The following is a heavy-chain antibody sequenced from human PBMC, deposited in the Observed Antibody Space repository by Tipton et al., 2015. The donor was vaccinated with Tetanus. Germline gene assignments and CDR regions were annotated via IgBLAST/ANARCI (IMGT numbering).Heavy chain of an antibody. V-gene: IGHV4-30-4*08. CDR2: IYYSGST. D-gene: IGHD2/OR15-2a*01. CDR3: AREGVIAELDDY. Sequence: LRLSCTVSGGSISSGDYYWSWIRQPPGKGLEWIGYIYYSGSTYYNPSLKSRVTISVDTSKNQFSLKLSSVTAADTAVYYCAREGVIAELDDYWGQGTLVTVSS. J-gene: IGHJ4*02. CDR1: GGSISSGDYY.